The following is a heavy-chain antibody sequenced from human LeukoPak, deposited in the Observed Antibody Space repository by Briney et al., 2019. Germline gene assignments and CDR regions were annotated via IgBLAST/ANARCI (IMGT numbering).Heavy chain of an antibody. J-gene: IGHJ4*02. D-gene: IGHD5-18*01. CDR1: GFILSNYY. V-gene: IGHV3-11*01. CDR2: ISLSGTSM. Sequence: GGSLRLSCAASGFILSNYYMSWIRQTPGKGMEWVSYISLSGTSMSYADSVKGRFTISRDNAKDSLFLQMNSLRAEDTAVYYCAKGHTYGMIWGQGTLVTVSS. CDR3: AKGHTYGMI.